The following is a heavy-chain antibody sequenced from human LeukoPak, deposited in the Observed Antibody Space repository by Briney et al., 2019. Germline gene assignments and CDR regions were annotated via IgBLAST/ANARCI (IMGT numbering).Heavy chain of an antibody. J-gene: IGHJ6*02. D-gene: IGHD2-2*01. CDR2: ISSIACGDTT. Sequence: PGESLPLSCTVSGFTFGGYAMSWVRQPAGKGLEWVGFISSIACGDTTEYVASVKGRFTISRDDSKSIAYLQMNSMKTEDTAVYYCTRTTNYCSSTSCYPHRDYYYYGMDVWGQGTTVTVSS. V-gene: IGHV3-49*04. CDR3: TRTTNYCSSTSCYPHRDYYYYGMDV. CDR1: GFTFGGYA.